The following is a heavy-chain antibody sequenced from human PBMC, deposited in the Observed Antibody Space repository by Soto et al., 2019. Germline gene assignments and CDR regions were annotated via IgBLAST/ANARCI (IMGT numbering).Heavy chain of an antibody. CDR2: ISGTGGGS. Sequence: GGSLRLSCAASGFIVTNYDMYWVRQPPGKRLEYVSIISGTGGGSYYADSVKGRFAISRDNSKNTLYLQMGSLRAEDTAVYYCVRRYCSGGSCSHMDVWGKGTTVTVSS. D-gene: IGHD2-15*01. V-gene: IGHV3-64*02. J-gene: IGHJ6*03. CDR3: VRRYCSGGSCSHMDV. CDR1: GFIVTNYD.